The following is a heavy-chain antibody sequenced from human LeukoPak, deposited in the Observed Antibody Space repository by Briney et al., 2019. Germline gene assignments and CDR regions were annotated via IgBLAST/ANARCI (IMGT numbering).Heavy chain of an antibody. D-gene: IGHD3-9*01. CDR3: ARVAWNFDWLLYEAWFDP. CDR2: INTNTGNP. CDR1: GYTFTSYA. Sequence: GASVKVSCKASGYTFTSYAMNWVRQAPGQGLEWMGWINTNTGNPTYAQGFTGRFVFSLDTSVSTAYLQISSLKAEDTAVYYCARVAWNFDWLLYEAWFDPWGQGTLVTVSS. J-gene: IGHJ5*02. V-gene: IGHV7-4-1*02.